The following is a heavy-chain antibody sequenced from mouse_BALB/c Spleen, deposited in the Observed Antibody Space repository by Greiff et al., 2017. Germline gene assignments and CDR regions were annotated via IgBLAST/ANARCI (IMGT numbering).Heavy chain of an antibody. J-gene: IGHJ1*01. D-gene: IGHD2-4*01. Sequence: QVQLQQSGAELVRPGTSVKISCKASGYTFTNYWLGWVKQRPGHGLEWIGDIYPGGGYTNYNEKFKGKATLTADTSSSTAYMQLSSLTSEDSAVYFCASSTMIKGYFDVWGAGTTVTVSS. CDR3: ASSTMIKGYFDV. CDR2: IYPGGGYT. V-gene: IGHV1-63*02. CDR1: GYTFTNYW.